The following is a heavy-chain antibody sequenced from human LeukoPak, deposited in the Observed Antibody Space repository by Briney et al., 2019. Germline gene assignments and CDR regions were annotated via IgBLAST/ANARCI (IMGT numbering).Heavy chain of an antibody. V-gene: IGHV1-8*01. J-gene: IGHJ6*03. Sequence: ASVKVSCKASGYTFTSYDINWVRQATGQGLEWMGWMNPNSGNTGYAQKFQGRVTMTRNTSISTAYMELSILRSEDTAVYYCARSPGDYYYYYMDVWGKGTTVTVSS. CDR2: MNPNSGNT. CDR3: ARSPGDYYYYYMDV. CDR1: GYTFTSYD. D-gene: IGHD4-17*01.